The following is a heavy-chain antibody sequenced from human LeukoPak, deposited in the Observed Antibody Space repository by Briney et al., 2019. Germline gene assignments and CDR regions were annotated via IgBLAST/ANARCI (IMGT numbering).Heavy chain of an antibody. CDR2: IHYSGST. J-gene: IGHJ6*02. Sequence: ASETLSLTCTVSGGSISSYYWSWIRQPPGKGLEWIGYIHYSGSTNYNPSLKSRVTISVDTSKNQSSLKLSSVTAADTAVYYCARHTDYDYYYGMDVWGQGTTVTVSS. CDR1: GGSISSYY. V-gene: IGHV4-59*08. CDR3: ARHTDYDYYYGMDV.